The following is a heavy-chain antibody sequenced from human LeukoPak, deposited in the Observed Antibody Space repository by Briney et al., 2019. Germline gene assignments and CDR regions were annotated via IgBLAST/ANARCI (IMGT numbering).Heavy chain of an antibody. CDR2: IYYSGST. Sequence: KPSETLSLTCTVSGGSISSSSYYWGWIRQPPGKGREWIGSIYYSGSTYYNPSLKSRVTISVDTSKNQSSLKLSSVTAADTAVYYCLGGKWTRFDYWGQGTLVTVSS. D-gene: IGHD3-16*01. J-gene: IGHJ4*02. V-gene: IGHV4-39*03. CDR3: LGGKWTRFDY. CDR1: GGSISSSSYY.